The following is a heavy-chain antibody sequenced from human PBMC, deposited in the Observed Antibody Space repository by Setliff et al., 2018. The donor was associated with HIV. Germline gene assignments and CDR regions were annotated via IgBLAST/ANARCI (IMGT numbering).Heavy chain of an antibody. CDR3: ARERGSGSLDAFDI. CDR1: GGSISSGGYY. CDR2: IYYRGST. J-gene: IGHJ3*02. D-gene: IGHD3-10*01. Sequence: SETLSLTCTVSGGSISSGGYYWSWIRQHPGKGLEWIGYIYYRGSTHYNPSLKSRVTISVDTSNNQFSLKLRSVTAADTAVYYCARERGSGSLDAFDIWGHGTMVTVSS. V-gene: IGHV4-31*03.